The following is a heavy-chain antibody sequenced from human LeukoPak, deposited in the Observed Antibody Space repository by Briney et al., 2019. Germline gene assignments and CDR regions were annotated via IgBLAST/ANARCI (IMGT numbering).Heavy chain of an antibody. CDR1: GGSFSGYY. V-gene: IGHV4-34*01. CDR3: ASSMTWPTYNWFDP. D-gene: IGHD5-12*01. J-gene: IGHJ5*02. CDR2: INHSGST. Sequence: SETLSLTCAVYGGSFSGYYWSWIRQPPGKGLEWIGEINHSGSTNYNPSLKSRVTISVDTSKNQFSLKLSSVTAADTAVYYCASSMTWPTYNWFDPWGQGALVTVSS.